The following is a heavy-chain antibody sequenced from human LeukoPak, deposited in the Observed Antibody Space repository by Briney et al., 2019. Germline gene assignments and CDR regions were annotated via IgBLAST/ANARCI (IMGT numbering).Heavy chain of an antibody. Sequence: PSETLSLTCTVSGGSISSYHWSWIRQPPGKGLEWIGYIYYSGSTNYNPSLKSRVTISVDTSKNQFSLKLSSVTAADTAVYYCAGLRYFDWSLDYWGQGTLVTVSS. V-gene: IGHV4-59*01. D-gene: IGHD3-9*01. CDR3: AGLRYFDWSLDY. CDR2: IYYSGST. J-gene: IGHJ4*02. CDR1: GGSISSYH.